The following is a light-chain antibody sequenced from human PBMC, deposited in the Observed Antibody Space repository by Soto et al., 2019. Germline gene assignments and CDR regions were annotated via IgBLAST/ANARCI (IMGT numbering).Light chain of an antibody. V-gene: IGLV2-14*03. Sequence: QSALTQVASVSGSPGQSITISCTGTSGDVGGYDYVSWYQQHPGKAPKLMIYNVIYRPSGVSNRFSGSKSGNTASLTISGLQAEDEANYYCSSYTDTNTGIFGGGTKLTVL. CDR2: NVI. CDR3: SSYTDTNTGI. J-gene: IGLJ2*01. CDR1: SGDVGGYDY.